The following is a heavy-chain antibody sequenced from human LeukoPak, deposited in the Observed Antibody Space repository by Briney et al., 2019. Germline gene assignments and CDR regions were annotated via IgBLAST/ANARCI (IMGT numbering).Heavy chain of an antibody. V-gene: IGHV3-53*05. CDR3: AKDSQYQLLPDY. CDR2: IYSAAST. J-gene: IGHJ4*02. D-gene: IGHD2-2*01. Sequence: PGGSLRLSCAASGFTVSSNYMSWVRQAPGKGLEWVSVIYSAASTYYADSVKGRFTISRDNSKNTLYLQMNSLRAEDTAVYYCAKDSQYQLLPDYWGQGTLVTVSS. CDR1: GFTVSSNY.